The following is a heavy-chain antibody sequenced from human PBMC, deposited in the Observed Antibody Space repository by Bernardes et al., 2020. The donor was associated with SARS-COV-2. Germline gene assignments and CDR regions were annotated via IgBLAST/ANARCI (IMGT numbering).Heavy chain of an antibody. D-gene: IGHD2-2*01. V-gene: IGHV3-74*01. CDR3: ARFVLRPAAPADDY. CDR1: GFSVSAYW. Sequence: GGSLRLSCAASGFSVSAYWMHWVRQAPGEGLVWVARINDYAVSVKSRISINPDTSKNQFSLQLNSVTPEDTAVYYCARFVLRPAAPADDYWGQGTLVTVSS. J-gene: IGHJ4*02. CDR2: IND.